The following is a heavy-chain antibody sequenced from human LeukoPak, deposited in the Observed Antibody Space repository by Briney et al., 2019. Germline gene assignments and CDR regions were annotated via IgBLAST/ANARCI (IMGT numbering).Heavy chain of an antibody. V-gene: IGHV3-15*01. CDR2: IKSKTDGGTT. Sequence: PGGSLRLSYAASGFTFSNAWMSWVRQAPGKGLEWVGLIKSKTDGGTTDYAAPVKGRFTISRDDSKNTLYLQMNSLKTEDTAVYYCITDDNYYDSTGYHYFDYWGQGTLVSVSS. D-gene: IGHD3-22*01. CDR1: GFTFSNAW. J-gene: IGHJ4*02. CDR3: ITDDNYYDSTGYHYFDY.